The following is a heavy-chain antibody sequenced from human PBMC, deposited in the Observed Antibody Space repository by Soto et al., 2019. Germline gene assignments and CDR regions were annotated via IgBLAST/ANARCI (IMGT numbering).Heavy chain of an antibody. CDR2: SIPIFGTA. CDR1: GGTFNNYP. Sequence: QVQLVQSGAEVKKPASSVKVSCKASGGTFNNYPITWVRQAPGEGLEWMGGSIPIFGTANYAQNFQGRVTISVDESTSKAYMELSSLRSEDTAVYYCARGRGYSGDDHYYYFDMYV. CDR3: ARGRGYSGDDHYYYFDMYV. J-gene: IGHJ6*01. V-gene: IGHV1-69*01. D-gene: IGHD5-12*01.